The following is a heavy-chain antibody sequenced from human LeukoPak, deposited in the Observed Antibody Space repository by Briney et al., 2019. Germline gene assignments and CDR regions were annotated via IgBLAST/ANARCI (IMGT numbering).Heavy chain of an antibody. CDR2: INTNTGNP. CDR1: GYTFTGYY. V-gene: IGHV7-4-1*02. J-gene: IGHJ4*02. D-gene: IGHD6-19*01. CDR3: ASNPDGYSSGWEESIFDY. Sequence: GASVKVSCKASGYTFTGYYMHWVRRAPGQGLEWMGWINTNTGNPTYAQGFTGRFVFSLDTSVSTAYLQISSLKAEDTAVYYCASNPDGYSSGWEESIFDYWGQGTLVTVSS.